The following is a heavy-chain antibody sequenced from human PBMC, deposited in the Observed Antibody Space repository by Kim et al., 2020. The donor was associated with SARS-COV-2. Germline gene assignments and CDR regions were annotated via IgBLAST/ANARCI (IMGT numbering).Heavy chain of an antibody. CDR1: GGTFSSYA. CDR3: ARSPYCGGDCYSGGMDV. V-gene: IGHV1-69*13. CDR2: IIPIFGTA. Sequence: SVKVSCKASGGTFSSYAISWVRQAPGQGLEWMGGIIPIFGTANYAQKFQGRVMITADESTSTAYMELSSLRSEDTAVYYCARSPYCGGDCYSGGMDVWGQGTTVTVSS. J-gene: IGHJ6*02. D-gene: IGHD2-21*02.